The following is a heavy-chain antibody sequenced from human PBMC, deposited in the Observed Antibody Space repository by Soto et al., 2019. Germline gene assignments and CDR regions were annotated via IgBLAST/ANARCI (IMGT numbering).Heavy chain of an antibody. CDR3: ARRLTRRTTGAWFDP. Sequence: VQLVESGGGLVKPGGSLRLSCAASGFIFSDYYMTWIRQAPGKGLEWISDISSGGGTSYFADSVRGRFTISRDNANNSLYLQMNNLRAADTAIYYWARRLTRRTTGAWFDPWGQGTLITVSS. CDR1: GFIFSDYY. CDR2: ISSGGGTS. J-gene: IGHJ5*02. V-gene: IGHV3-11*01. D-gene: IGHD1-20*01.